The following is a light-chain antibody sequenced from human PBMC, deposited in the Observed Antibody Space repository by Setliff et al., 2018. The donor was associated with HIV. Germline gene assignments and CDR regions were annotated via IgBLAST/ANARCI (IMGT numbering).Light chain of an antibody. CDR2: EVI. J-gene: IGLJ1*01. CDR1: SSDVGRYNF. V-gene: IGLV2-14*02. CDR3: CSYTSTSTLFV. Sequence: QSALTQPASVSGSPGQSITISCTGTSSDVGRYNFVSWYQQHPGKAPKLMIYEVIKRPSGVSNRFSGSKSGNTASLTVSGLQAEDEADYYCCSYTSTSTLFVFGTGTKVTVL.